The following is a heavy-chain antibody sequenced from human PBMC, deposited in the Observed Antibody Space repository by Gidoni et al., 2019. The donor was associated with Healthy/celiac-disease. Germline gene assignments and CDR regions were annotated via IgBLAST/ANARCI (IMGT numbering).Heavy chain of an antibody. Sequence: QVQLVQSGAEVKKPGASVKVSCKASGYTFTGYYMHWVRQAPGQGLEWMGWINPNSDGTNYAQKFQGRVTMTRDTSISTAYMELSRLRSDDTAVYYCARDPVRAPDAFDIWGQGTMVTVSS. CDR3: ARDPVRAPDAFDI. J-gene: IGHJ3*02. CDR1: GYTFTGYY. V-gene: IGHV1-2*02. CDR2: INPNSDGT.